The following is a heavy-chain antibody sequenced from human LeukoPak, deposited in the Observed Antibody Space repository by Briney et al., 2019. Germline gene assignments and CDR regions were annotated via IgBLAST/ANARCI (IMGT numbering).Heavy chain of an antibody. CDR3: GRIPTSSSRYYYYYYGTDV. D-gene: IGHD6-13*01. Sequence: PSETLSLTCTVSGGSISSTNYYWGWIRQPPGKGLEWIGSIYNSGNTYYNPSLKSRVTVSVDTSKNQFSLKLNSVTAADTAVYYCGRIPTSSSRYYYYYYGTDVWGQGTTVTVSS. CDR2: IYNSGNT. CDR1: GGSISSTNYY. J-gene: IGHJ6*02. V-gene: IGHV4-39*07.